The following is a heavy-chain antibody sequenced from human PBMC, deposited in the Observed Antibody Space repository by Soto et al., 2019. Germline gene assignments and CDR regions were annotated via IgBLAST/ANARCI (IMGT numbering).Heavy chain of an antibody. V-gene: IGHV4-39*01. D-gene: IGHD3-10*02. CDR2: FYYSGTT. CDR1: GDSITASYSN. J-gene: IGHJ4*02. Sequence: SETLSLTXTVSGDSITASYSNWAWIRQPPGKGLEWIGTFYYSGTTTQNPPLRSRITISGDTSRNQFSLNLRSVTAADSGVYYCAKLVRDDVRRSDLDHWGQGTLVTVSS. CDR3: AKLVRDDVRRSDLDH.